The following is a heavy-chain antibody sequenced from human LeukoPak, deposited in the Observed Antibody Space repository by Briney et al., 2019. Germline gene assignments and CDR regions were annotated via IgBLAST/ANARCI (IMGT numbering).Heavy chain of an antibody. CDR2: IYSGGST. CDR1: GFTVSSNY. Sequence: PGGSLRLSCAASGFTVSSNYMSWVRQAPGKGLEWVSVIYSGGSTYYADSVKGRFTISRDNSKNTLYLQMNSLRAEDTAVYYCARRLVPAAFWDWGQGTLVTVSS. V-gene: IGHV3-53*01. D-gene: IGHD2-2*01. CDR3: ARRLVPAAFWD. J-gene: IGHJ4*02.